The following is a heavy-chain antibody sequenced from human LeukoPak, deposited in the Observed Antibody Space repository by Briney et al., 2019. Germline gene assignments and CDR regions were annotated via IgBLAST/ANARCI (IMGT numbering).Heavy chain of an antibody. CDR2: IYYSGNT. J-gene: IGHJ4*02. CDR1: GGSIDNYY. V-gene: IGHV4-59*01. D-gene: IGHD3-3*01. CDR3: ARHLWSAYHKFDF. Sequence: PSETLSLTCTVSGGSIDNYYWSWIRQPPGKGLEWIGYIYYSGNTHYVPSLESRVSISVDRSKSQFSLKLYSVTAADTAVYYCARHLWSAYHKFDFWGQGTLVTVSS.